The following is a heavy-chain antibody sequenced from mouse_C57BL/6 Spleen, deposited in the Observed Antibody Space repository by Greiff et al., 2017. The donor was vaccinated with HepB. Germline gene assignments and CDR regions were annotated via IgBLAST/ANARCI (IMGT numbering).Heavy chain of an antibody. CDR3: ARTPAYYAMDY. CDR2: IYPGDGDT. CDR1: GYAFSSSW. J-gene: IGHJ4*01. V-gene: IGHV1-82*01. Sequence: QVQLQQSGPELVKPGASVKISCKASGYAFSSSWMNWVKQRPGKGLEWIGRIYPGDGDTNYNGKFKGKATLTADKSSSTAYMQLSSLTSEDSAVCFCARTPAYYAMDYWGQGTSVTVSS.